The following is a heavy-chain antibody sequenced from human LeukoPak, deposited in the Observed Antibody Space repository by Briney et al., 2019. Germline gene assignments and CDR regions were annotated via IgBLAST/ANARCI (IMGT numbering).Heavy chain of an antibody. Sequence: PSETLSLTCAVYGGSFSGYYWSWIRQPQGKGLEWIGEINHSGSTNYNPSLKSRVTMSVDTSKNQFSLKLNSVTATDTAVYFCARDSSGWYHWFDPWGQGTLVTVSS. CDR3: ARDSSGWYHWFDP. D-gene: IGHD6-19*01. CDR2: INHSGST. J-gene: IGHJ5*02. CDR1: GGSFSGYY. V-gene: IGHV4-34*01.